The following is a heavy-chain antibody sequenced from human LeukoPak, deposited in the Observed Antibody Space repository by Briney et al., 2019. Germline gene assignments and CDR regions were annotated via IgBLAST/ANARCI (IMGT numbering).Heavy chain of an antibody. V-gene: IGHV1-2*02. CDR3: ARVGRVVGATTAYYFDY. CDR2: INPNSGGT. CDR1: GYTFTGYY. Sequence: ASVKVSCKASGYTFTGYYMHWVRQAPGQGLEWMGWINPNSGGTNYAQKFQGRVTMTRDTSISTAYMELSRLRSDDMAVYYCARVGRVVGATTAYYFDYWGQGTLVTVSS. D-gene: IGHD1-26*01. J-gene: IGHJ4*02.